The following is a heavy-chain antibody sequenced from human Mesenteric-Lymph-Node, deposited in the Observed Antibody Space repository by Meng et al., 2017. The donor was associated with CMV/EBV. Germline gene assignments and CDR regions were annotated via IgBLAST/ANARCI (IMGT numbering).Heavy chain of an antibody. CDR1: GGSVSSGIYY. CDR2: IYYSGST. V-gene: IGHV4-61*01. J-gene: IGHJ5*02. D-gene: IGHD6-13*01. CDR3: ARDRGRQQLVQGRGWFDP. Sequence: SETLSLTCTVSGGSVSSGIYYWSWSRQPPGKGLEWIGYIYYSGSTNYNPSLKSRVTISVDTSKNQFSLKLSSVTASDTAVYYCARDRGRQQLVQGRGWFDPWGKGTLVTVSS.